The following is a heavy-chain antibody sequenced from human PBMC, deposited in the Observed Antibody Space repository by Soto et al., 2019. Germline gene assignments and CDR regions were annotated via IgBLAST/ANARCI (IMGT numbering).Heavy chain of an antibody. Sequence: PSETLSLTCTVSGDSISSSSYYWGWIRQPPGKGLEWIGSIYYSGSTYYNPSLKSRVTISVDTSKNQFSLKLSSVTAADTAVYYCARHVMAAAPRPFDYWGQGTLVTVSS. J-gene: IGHJ4*02. CDR1: GDSISSSSYY. CDR3: ARHVMAAAPRPFDY. D-gene: IGHD6-13*01. CDR2: IYYSGST. V-gene: IGHV4-39*01.